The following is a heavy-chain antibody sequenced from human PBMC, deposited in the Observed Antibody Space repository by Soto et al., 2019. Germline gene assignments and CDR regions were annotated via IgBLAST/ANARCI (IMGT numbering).Heavy chain of an antibody. D-gene: IGHD6-19*01. J-gene: IGHJ6*02. CDR2: INHSGST. CDR3: ARGYNAVQQWLLIHYYYYYGMDV. CDR1: GGSFSGYY. V-gene: IGHV4-34*01. Sequence: SETLSLTCAVYGGSFSGYYWSWIRQPPGQGLEWIGEINHSGSTHYNPSLKSRVTISVDTSKNQFSLKLSSVTAADTAVYYCARGYNAVQQWLLIHYYYYYGMDVWGQGTTVTVSS.